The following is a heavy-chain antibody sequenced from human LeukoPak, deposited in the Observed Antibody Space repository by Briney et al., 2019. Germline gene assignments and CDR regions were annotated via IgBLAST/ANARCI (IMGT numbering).Heavy chain of an antibody. CDR2: INAGNGNT. J-gene: IGHJ4*02. V-gene: IGHV1-3*01. CDR3: ARLDYGDPGAY. CDR1: GYTFTSYA. D-gene: IGHD4-17*01. Sequence: AASVKVSCTASGYTFTSYAMHWVRQAPGQRLEWMGWINAGNGNTKYSQKFQGRVTITRDTSASTAYMELSSLRSEDTAVYYCARLDYGDPGAYWGQGTLVTVSS.